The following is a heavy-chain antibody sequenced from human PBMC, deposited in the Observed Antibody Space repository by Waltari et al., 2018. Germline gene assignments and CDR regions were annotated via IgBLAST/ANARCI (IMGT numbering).Heavy chain of an antibody. CDR1: DFSISRGFY. Sequence: QMQESGPGLVKPSETLSLMFSVSDFSISRGFYWGWLRQAPGKGLGWIGSTSDSGTTSYNPSLQSRVTISIDTSKNQLSLKLGSVTAADTAVFYCAREAGSGIDWYHDYWGQGILVTVSS. J-gene: IGHJ4*02. D-gene: IGHD3-9*01. V-gene: IGHV4-38-2*02. CDR2: TSDSGTT. CDR3: AREAGSGIDWYHDY.